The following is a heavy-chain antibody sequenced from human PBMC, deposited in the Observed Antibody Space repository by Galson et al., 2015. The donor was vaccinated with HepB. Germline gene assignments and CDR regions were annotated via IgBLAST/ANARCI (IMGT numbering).Heavy chain of an antibody. D-gene: IGHD1-1*01. Sequence: SVKVSCKASGYTFTSYYMHWVRQAPGQGLEWMGIINPSGGSTSYAQKFQGRVTMTRDTSTSTVYMELSSLRSEDTAVYYCARVVRYNQLTKTAIYYFDYWGQETLVTVSS. CDR3: ARVVRYNQLTKTAIYYFDY. CDR1: GYTFTSYY. CDR2: INPSGGST. V-gene: IGHV1-46*01. J-gene: IGHJ4*02.